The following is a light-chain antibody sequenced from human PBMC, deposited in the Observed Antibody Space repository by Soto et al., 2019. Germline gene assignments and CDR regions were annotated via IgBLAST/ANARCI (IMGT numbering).Light chain of an antibody. CDR1: QSISKW. J-gene: IGKJ1*01. CDR2: DAS. Sequence: DIQMTQSPSTLSASVGDTVTITCRASQSISKWVAWYQQKPGKAPKVLIWDASSLQRGVPSRFSGSGYGTEFTLTISSLQPDDFTTYYCQQYNSYSPVTFGQGTKVDIK. V-gene: IGKV1-5*01. CDR3: QQYNSYSPVT.